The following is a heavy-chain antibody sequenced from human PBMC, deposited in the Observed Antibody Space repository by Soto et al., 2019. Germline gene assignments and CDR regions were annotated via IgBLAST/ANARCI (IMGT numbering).Heavy chain of an antibody. D-gene: IGHD3-22*01. Sequence: TGGSLRLSCAASGFTFSNVWINWVRQAPGKGLEWVGRVKSKNDGGTTDFAAPVKGRFAISRDDSKNMVYLEMNSLQTEDTAIYYCTTDSYITSIIVRFDYWGHGTLVTVSS. CDR1: GFTFSNVW. CDR3: TTDSYITSIIVRFDY. V-gene: IGHV3-15*07. J-gene: IGHJ4*01. CDR2: VKSKNDGGTT.